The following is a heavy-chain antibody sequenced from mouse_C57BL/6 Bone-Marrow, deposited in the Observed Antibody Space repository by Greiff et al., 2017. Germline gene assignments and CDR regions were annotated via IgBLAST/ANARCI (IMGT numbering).Heavy chain of an antibody. V-gene: IGHV14-3*01. D-gene: IGHD2-3*01. J-gene: IGHJ2*01. CDR3: ARERGYFTCPYFDD. Sequence: EVKLQESVAELVRPGASVKLSCTASGFNIKNTYMHWVKQRPEQGLEWIGRIDPANGTTKSAPKFQGKATITADTSSNTAYLQLSSLTSEDTAIYYCARERGYFTCPYFDDWGQGTTLTVSS. CDR1: GFNIKNTY. CDR2: IDPANGTT.